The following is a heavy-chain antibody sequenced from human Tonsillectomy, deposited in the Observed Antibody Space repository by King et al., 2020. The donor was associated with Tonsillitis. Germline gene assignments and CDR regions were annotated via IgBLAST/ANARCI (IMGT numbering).Heavy chain of an antibody. CDR2: IWYNGSNK. CDR1: GCTFSSYG. V-gene: IGHV3-33*08. CDR3: ARDGPNYYYMDV. Sequence: VQLVESGGGVVQPGRSLRLSCAASGCTFSSYGMHWVRQAPGKGLEGVAVIWYNGSNKYYADSVKGRFTISRDNSKNTLYLQMNSLRAEDTAVYYCARDGPNYYYMDVWGTGTTVTVPS. J-gene: IGHJ6*03. D-gene: IGHD1-26*01.